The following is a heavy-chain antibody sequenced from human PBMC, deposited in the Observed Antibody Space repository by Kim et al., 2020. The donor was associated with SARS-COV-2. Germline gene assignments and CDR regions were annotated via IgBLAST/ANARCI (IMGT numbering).Heavy chain of an antibody. D-gene: IGHD3-9*01. J-gene: IGHJ4*02. V-gene: IGHV3-48*03. Sequence: GGSLRLSCAASGFTFSSYEMNWVRQAPGKGLEWVSYISSSGSTIYYADSVKGRFTISRDNAKNSLYLQMNSLRAEDTAVYYCASFLTNLDWLVQTDTAFDYWGQGALVTVSS. CDR2: ISSSGSTI. CDR3: ASFLTNLDWLVQTDTAFDY. CDR1: GFTFSSYE.